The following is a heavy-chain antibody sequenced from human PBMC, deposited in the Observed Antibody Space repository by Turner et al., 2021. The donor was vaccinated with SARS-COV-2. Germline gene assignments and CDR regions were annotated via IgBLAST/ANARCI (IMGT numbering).Heavy chain of an antibody. D-gene: IGHD1-26*01. Sequence: QVQLVQSGAEVKKPGASVKVSCKASGYTFTSYDINWVRQATGQGLGWMGWMNPNSGNTYYAQKFQGRVTMTRNTSISTAYMELSSLRSEDTAVYYCARGLMGWELPQVYYYYSMDVWGQGTTVTVSS. CDR2: MNPNSGNT. CDR3: ARGLMGWELPQVYYYYSMDV. CDR1: GYTFTSYD. J-gene: IGHJ6*02. V-gene: IGHV1-8*01.